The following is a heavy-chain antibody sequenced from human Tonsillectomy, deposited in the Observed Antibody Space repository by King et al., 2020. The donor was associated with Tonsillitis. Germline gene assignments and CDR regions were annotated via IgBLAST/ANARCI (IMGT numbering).Heavy chain of an antibody. J-gene: IGHJ6*02. V-gene: IGHV3-30-3*01. Sequence: VQLVESGGGVVQPGRSLRLSCAASGFTFSRYAMHWVRQAPGKGLEWVAVISYDGSNKYYADSVKGRFTISRDNSKNTLYLQMNRLRAEDTAGYYCASNIYGDYHCMDVWGQGTTVTVSS. CDR3: ASNIYGDYHCMDV. D-gene: IGHD4-17*01. CDR1: GFTFSRYA. CDR2: ISYDGSNK.